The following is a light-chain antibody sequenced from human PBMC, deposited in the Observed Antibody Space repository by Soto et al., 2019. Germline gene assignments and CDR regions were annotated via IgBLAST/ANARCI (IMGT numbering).Light chain of an antibody. CDR3: QQYETYFRT. CDR1: QSISTS. J-gene: IGKJ1*01. CDR2: QAS. V-gene: IGKV1-5*03. Sequence: DIQMTQSPSTLSASVGDRVTITCRASQSISTSLAWYQQKPGRAPKLLIYQASTLESGVPSRFSGSVFGTESTLTISSLQPDDFATYYCQQYETYFRTFGQGTKVEVK.